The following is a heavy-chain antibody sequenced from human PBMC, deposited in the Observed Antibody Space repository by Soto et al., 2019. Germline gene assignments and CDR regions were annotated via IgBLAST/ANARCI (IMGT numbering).Heavy chain of an antibody. J-gene: IGHJ4*02. CDR2: IYYSGST. CDR3: ARNYGDYGSRVYYFDY. CDR1: CGSIISGGYY. V-gene: IGHV4-31*03. D-gene: IGHD4-17*01. Sequence: SETLSLTCTFSCGSIISGGYYWSWIRQHPGKGLEWIGYIYYSGSTYYNPSLKSRVTISVDTSKNQFSLKLSSVTAADTAVYYCARNYGDYGSRVYYFDYWGQGTLVTVSS.